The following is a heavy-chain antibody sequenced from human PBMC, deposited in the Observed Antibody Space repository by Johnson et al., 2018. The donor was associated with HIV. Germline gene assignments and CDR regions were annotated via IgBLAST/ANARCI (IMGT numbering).Heavy chain of an antibody. CDR2: IKHDGSEK. V-gene: IGHV3-7*03. CDR3: ARANSYGDYRAKAFDI. D-gene: IGHD4-17*01. J-gene: IGHJ3*02. CDR1: GFTFSSYW. Sequence: VQLVESGGGLVQPGSLRLSCAASGFTFSSYWMSWVRQAPGKGLAWVANIKHDGSEKYYVDSVKGRFTISRDNAKNSLYLQMNSLRAEDTALYYCARANSYGDYRAKAFDIWGQGTMVTVSS.